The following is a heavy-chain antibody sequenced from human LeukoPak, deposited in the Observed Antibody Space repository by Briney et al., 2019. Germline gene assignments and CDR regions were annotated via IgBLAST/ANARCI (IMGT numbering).Heavy chain of an antibody. CDR1: DYSISNGYY. CDR2: IYYDGRT. Sequence: SETLSLTCTVSDYSISNGYYWGWIRQPPGKGLEWIATIYYDGRTYYNPSLQSRVTISGDTSKNQVSLRLTSVTAADTAIYYCARTTELSWFDPWGQGTLVTVSS. CDR3: ARTTELSWFDP. D-gene: IGHD4-17*01. J-gene: IGHJ5*02. V-gene: IGHV4-38-2*02.